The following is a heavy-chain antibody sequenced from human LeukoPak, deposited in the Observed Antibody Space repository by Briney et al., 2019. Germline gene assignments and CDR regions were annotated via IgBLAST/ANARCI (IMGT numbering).Heavy chain of an antibody. CDR2: INPNSVAT. CDR1: GYTFTGYY. D-gene: IGHD5-12*01. Sequence: ASVKVSCKASGYTFTGYYIHWVRQAPGQGREWMVWINPNSVATNSVQKFQGRVTMTRDTSISTAYMELNGLRSDDTAVYYCARSGVTTIPNFDYWGQGTLVTVSS. J-gene: IGHJ4*02. CDR3: ARSGVTTIPNFDY. V-gene: IGHV1-2*02.